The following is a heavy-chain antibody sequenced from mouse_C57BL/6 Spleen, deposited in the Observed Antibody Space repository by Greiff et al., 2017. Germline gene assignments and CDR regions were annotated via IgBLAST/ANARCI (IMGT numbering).Heavy chain of an antibody. D-gene: IGHD1-1*01. CDR3: AREGNYYGSSYWYFDV. CDR2: IYPGSGNT. V-gene: IGHV1-84*01. Sequence: QVQLQQSGPELVKPGASVKISCKASGYTFTDYYINWVKQRPGQGLEWIGWIYPGSGNTKYNEKFKGKATLTVDTSSSTAYMQLSILTSEDSAVYFCAREGNYYGSSYWYFDVWGTGTTVTVSS. CDR1: GYTFTDYY. J-gene: IGHJ1*03.